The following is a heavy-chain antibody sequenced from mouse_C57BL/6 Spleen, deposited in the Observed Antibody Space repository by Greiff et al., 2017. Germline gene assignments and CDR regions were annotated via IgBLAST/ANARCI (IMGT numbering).Heavy chain of an antibody. J-gene: IGHJ3*01. CDR2: INPSSGYT. V-gene: IGHV1-7*01. CDR1: GYTFTSYW. Sequence: QVQLQQSGAELAKPGASVKLSCKASGYTFTSYWMHWVKQRPGQGLEWIGYINPSSGYTKYNQKFKDKATLTADKSTSTAYMQLSSLTYEDSAVYYCAVYDYDLAWFAYWGQGTLVTVSA. D-gene: IGHD2-4*01. CDR3: AVYDYDLAWFAY.